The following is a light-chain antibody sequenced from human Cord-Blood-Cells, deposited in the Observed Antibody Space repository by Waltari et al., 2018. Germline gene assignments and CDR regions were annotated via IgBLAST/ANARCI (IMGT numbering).Light chain of an antibody. CDR2: KAS. Sequence: DIQMTQSPSTLSASVGDRLTITCPASQSISSWLAWYQQKPGKAPKLLIYKASSLESGVPSRFSGSGSGTEFTLTISSLQPDDFATHYCQQYNSYSQTFGQGTKVEIK. V-gene: IGKV1-5*03. CDR1: QSISSW. CDR3: QQYNSYSQT. J-gene: IGKJ1*01.